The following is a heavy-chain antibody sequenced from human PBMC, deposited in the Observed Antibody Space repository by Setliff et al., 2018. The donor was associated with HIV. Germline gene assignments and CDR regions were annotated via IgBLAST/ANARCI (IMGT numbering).Heavy chain of an antibody. CDR2: IHTEQGFP. V-gene: IGHV7-4-1*02. CDR1: GYSFINYA. Sequence: GASVKISCKASGYSFINYAINWLRQAPGRGLEWMGWIHTEQGFPMYAQGFTGRFVFSLDPSVNTACLQINSLTPDDGGVYYCAVDRHAFDIWGQGTEVTVSS. CDR3: AVDRHAFDI. D-gene: IGHD5-12*01. J-gene: IGHJ3*02.